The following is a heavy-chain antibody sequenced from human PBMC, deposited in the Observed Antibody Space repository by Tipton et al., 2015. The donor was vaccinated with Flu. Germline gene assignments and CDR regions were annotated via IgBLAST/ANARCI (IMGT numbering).Heavy chain of an antibody. D-gene: IGHD3-9*01. CDR1: GFTFSTYA. CDR2: ISGNGGNT. CDR3: AKGRPYDLFTGYSLYDS. Sequence: SLRLSCAASGFTFSTYAMSWVRQAPGKGLEWVSVISGNGGNTYYADSVKGRFIISRANSKNTLYLQMNSLRVEDTAVYFCAKGRPYDLFTGYSLYDSWGQGTLVTVSS. V-gene: IGHV3-23*01. J-gene: IGHJ4*02.